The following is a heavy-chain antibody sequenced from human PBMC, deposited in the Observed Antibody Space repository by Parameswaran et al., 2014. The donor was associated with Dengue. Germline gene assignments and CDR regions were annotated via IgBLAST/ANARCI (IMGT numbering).Heavy chain of an antibody. V-gene: IGHV7-4-1*02. CDR3: AREAYDRNFDY. CDR1: GYTFTSYA. Sequence: ASVKVSCKASGYTFTSYAMNWVRQAPGQGLEWMGWINTNTGNPTYAQAFTGRFVFSLDTSVSTAYLQISSLKADDTAIYYCAREAYDRNFDYWGQGTLVTVSS. J-gene: IGHJ4*02. CDR2: INTNTGNP. D-gene: IGHD5-12*01.